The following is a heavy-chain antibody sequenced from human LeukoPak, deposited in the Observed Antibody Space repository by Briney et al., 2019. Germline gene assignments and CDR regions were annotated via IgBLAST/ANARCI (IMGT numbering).Heavy chain of an antibody. Sequence: GGSLRLSCAASGFTFSSYWMSWVRQAPGKGLEWVANIKQDGSEKYYVDSVKGRFTISRDNAKNSLYLQMNSLRAEDTAVYYCAGDVSYGYYYAYYFDYWGQGTLVTVSS. J-gene: IGHJ4*02. D-gene: IGHD3-22*01. CDR3: AGDVSYGYYYAYYFDY. CDR1: GFTFSSYW. V-gene: IGHV3-7*01. CDR2: IKQDGSEK.